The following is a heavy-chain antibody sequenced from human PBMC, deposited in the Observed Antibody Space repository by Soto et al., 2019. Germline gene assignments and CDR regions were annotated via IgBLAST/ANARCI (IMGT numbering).Heavy chain of an antibody. D-gene: IGHD1-26*01. CDR3: ARDSECSGSCWGNHYYYYGMDV. CDR1: GYAFTSYG. J-gene: IGHJ6*02. CDR2: ISAYNGNT. V-gene: IGHV1-18*04. Sequence: SVKVSCKASGYAFTSYGISWVRQAPVQGLEWMGWISAYNGNTNYAQKLQGRVTMTTDTSTSTAYMELRSLRSDETAVYYCARDSECSGSCWGNHYYYYGMDVWGQGTTVTVSS.